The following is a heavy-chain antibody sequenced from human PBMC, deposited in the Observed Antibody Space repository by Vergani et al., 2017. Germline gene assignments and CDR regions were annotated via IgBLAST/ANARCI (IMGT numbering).Heavy chain of an antibody. Sequence: QVQLVQSGAEVKKPGASVKVSCTASGYTFTGYYMHWVRQAPGQGRVWMGWINPNSGGTNYAQKFQGRVTMTRDTSISTAYMELSRLRSDDTAVYYCARDGYSDGPTVTPGWFDPWGQGTLVTVSS. CDR2: INPNSGGT. D-gene: IGHD5-18*01. V-gene: IGHV1-2*02. CDR1: GYTFTGYY. J-gene: IGHJ5*02. CDR3: ARDGYSDGPTVTPGWFDP.